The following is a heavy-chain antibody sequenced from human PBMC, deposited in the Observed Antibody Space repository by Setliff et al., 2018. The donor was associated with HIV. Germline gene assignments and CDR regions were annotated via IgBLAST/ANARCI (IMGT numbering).Heavy chain of an antibody. CDR1: GDTFRNYG. V-gene: IGHV1-18*01. D-gene: IGHD3-3*01. CDR3: ARGEKRFLEWLPLDYYYYYYMDV. J-gene: IGHJ6*03. CDR2: INPNSGGT. Sequence: ASVKVSCKASGDTFRNYGFSWVRQAPGQGPEWVGWINPNSGGTNYAQNLQDRVTMTTDTSTSTAYMELSSLRSEDTAVYYCARGEKRFLEWLPLDYYYYYYMDVWGKGITVTVSS.